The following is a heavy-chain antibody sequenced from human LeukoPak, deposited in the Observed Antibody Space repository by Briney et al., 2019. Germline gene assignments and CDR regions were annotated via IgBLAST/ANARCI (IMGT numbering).Heavy chain of an antibody. D-gene: IGHD1-26*01. Sequence: GGSLRLSCAASGFTFSSYWMSWVRQAPGKGLEWVANIKQDGSEKYYVDSVKGRFTISRDNAKNSLYLQMNSLRAEDTAVYYCASNMYSENYYLYPFWGQGTLVTVSS. CDR1: GFTFSSYW. J-gene: IGHJ4*02. V-gene: IGHV3-7*01. CDR2: IKQDGSEK. CDR3: ASNMYSENYYLYPF.